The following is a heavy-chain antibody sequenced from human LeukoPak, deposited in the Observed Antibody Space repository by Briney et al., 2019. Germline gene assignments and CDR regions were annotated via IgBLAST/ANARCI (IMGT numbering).Heavy chain of an antibody. J-gene: IGHJ6*03. V-gene: IGHV1-69*06. Sequence: GSSVKVSCKASGGTFSSYAISWVRQAPGQGLEWMGGIIPIFGTANYAQKFQGRVTITADKSTSTAYMELSSLRSEDTAVYYCARRSAGLGYCSSTSCYAGSYYYYMDVWGKGTTVTVSS. D-gene: IGHD2-2*01. CDR2: IIPIFGTA. CDR1: GGTFSSYA. CDR3: ARRSAGLGYCSSTSCYAGSYYYYMDV.